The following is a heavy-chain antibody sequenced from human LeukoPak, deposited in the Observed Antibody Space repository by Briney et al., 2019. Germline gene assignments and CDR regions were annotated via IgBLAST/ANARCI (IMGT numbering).Heavy chain of an antibody. D-gene: IGHD5-18*01. J-gene: IGHJ6*03. CDR1: GGSISSYY. CDR3: ARDSWIQLWSYMDV. Sequence: PSETLSLTCTVSGGSISSYYWSWIRQPPGKGLEWIGYIYYSGSTNYNPSLKSRVTISVDTSKNQFSLKLSSVTAADTAVYYCARDSWIQLWSYMDVWGKGTTVTISS. CDR2: IYYSGST. V-gene: IGHV4-59*01.